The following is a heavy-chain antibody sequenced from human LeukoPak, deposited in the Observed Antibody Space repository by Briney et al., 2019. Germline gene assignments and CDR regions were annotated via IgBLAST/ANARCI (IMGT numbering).Heavy chain of an antibody. CDR3: ARRLDTLYASIGDDY. V-gene: IGHV3-21*01. CDR1: GFTFSSYS. Sequence: GGSLRLSCAASGFTFSSYSMNWVRQAPGKGLEWVSSISSSSSYIYYADSVKGRFTISRDNAKNSLYLQMNSLRAEDTAVYYCARRLDTLYASIGDDYWGQGTLVTVSS. CDR2: ISSSSSYI. D-gene: IGHD2-8*01. J-gene: IGHJ4*02.